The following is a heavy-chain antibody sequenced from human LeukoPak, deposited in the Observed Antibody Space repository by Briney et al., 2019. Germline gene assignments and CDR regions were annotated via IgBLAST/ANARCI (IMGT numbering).Heavy chain of an antibody. Sequence: SETLSLTCTVSGGSISSSSYYWGWIRQPSGKGLEWIGSIYYSGSTYYNPSLKSRVTISVDTSKNQFSLKLSSVTAADTAVYYCARDQTDGGTDYWGQGTLVTVSS. CDR1: GGSISSSSYY. V-gene: IGHV4-39*07. J-gene: IGHJ4*02. CDR2: IYYSGST. CDR3: ARDQTDGGTDY. D-gene: IGHD4-23*01.